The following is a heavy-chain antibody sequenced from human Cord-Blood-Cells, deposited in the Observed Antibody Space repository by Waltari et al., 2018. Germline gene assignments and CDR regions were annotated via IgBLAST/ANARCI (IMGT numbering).Heavy chain of an antibody. Sequence: QLQLQESGPGLVKPSETLSLTCTVSRGSISSSSYYWGWIRQPPGKGLEWMGSIYYSGSTYYNPSLKSRVTISVDTSKNQFSLKLSSVTAADTAVYYCAVTVTNWFDPWGQGTLVTVSS. D-gene: IGHD4-17*01. CDR2: IYYSGST. V-gene: IGHV4-39*01. J-gene: IGHJ5*02. CDR1: RGSISSSSYY. CDR3: AVTVTNWFDP.